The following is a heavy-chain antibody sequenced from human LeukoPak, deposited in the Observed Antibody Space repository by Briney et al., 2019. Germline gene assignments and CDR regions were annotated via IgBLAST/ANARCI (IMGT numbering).Heavy chain of an antibody. V-gene: IGHV3-23*01. D-gene: IGHD1-26*01. J-gene: IGHJ4*02. CDR1: GFTFSSYA. CDR3: ARTGGSQGGNY. CDR2: ISGSPGST. Sequence: PGGSLRLSCAASGFTFSSYAMSWVRQAPGKGLEWVSAISGSPGSTYYADSVKGRFTISRDNSKNTLYLQMNSLRAEDTAVYCARTGGSQGGNYWGQGTLVTVSS.